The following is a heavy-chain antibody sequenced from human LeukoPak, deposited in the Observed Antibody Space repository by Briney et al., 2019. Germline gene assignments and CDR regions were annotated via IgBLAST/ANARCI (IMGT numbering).Heavy chain of an antibody. CDR2: FYYSGST. J-gene: IGHJ3*02. D-gene: IGHD6-13*01. CDR3: ARHQVLAATTAFDI. Sequence: SETLSLTCTVSGGSSSSSSYSWGWIRQPPGKGLEWIGTFYYSGSTYYNPSLKSRVTISVDTSKNQFSLKLSSVTAADTAVYYCARHQVLAATTAFDIWGQGTMVTVSS. CDR1: GGSSSSSSYS. V-gene: IGHV4-39*01.